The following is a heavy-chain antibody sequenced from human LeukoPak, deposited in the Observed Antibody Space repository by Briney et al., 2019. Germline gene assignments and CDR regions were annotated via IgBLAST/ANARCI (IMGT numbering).Heavy chain of an antibody. Sequence: SVKVSCKASRFVFTSYGFTWVRQAPGQGLEWMGGIIPIFGTANYAQKFQGRVTITADESTSTAYMELSSLRSEDTAVYYCARDEGASFDYWGQGTLVTVSS. CDR3: ARDEGASFDY. CDR1: RFVFTSYG. CDR2: IIPIFGTA. J-gene: IGHJ4*02. V-gene: IGHV1-69*13.